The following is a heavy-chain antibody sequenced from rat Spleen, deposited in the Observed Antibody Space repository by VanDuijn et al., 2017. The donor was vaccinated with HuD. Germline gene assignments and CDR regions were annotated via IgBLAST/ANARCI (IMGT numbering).Heavy chain of an antibody. Sequence: EVQLVESGGGLVQPGRSLKLSCAASGFTFSDYGMAWVRQGPTKGLEWVATISYGDRSGHSSTYYRDSVKGRFTISRDNAKSTLYLQMDSLRSEDTATYYCTTEVGPFAYWGQGTLVTVSS. V-gene: IGHV5-29*01. J-gene: IGHJ3*01. CDR1: GFTFSDYG. CDR2: ISYGDRSGHSST. CDR3: TTEVGPFAY.